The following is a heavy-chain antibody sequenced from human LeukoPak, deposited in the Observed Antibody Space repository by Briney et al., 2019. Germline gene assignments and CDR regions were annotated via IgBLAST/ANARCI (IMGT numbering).Heavy chain of an antibody. CDR2: IYYSGST. J-gene: IGHJ4*02. Sequence: SETLSLTCTVSGGSISSYYWSWIRQPPGKGLEWIGYIYYSGSTNYNPSLKSRVIISVDTSKNQFSLKLSSVTAADTAVYYCARHSLKQWPPYFDYWGQGTLVTVSS. CDR3: ARHSLKQWPPYFDY. D-gene: IGHD6-19*01. CDR1: GGSISSYY. V-gene: IGHV4-59*08.